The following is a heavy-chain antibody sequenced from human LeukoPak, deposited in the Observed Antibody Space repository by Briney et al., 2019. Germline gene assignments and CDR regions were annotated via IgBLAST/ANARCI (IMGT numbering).Heavy chain of an antibody. J-gene: IGHJ5*02. CDR1: GYTFTSYT. V-gene: IGHV1-3*04. CDR3: ARDGYYGSGVYNWFDP. D-gene: IGHD3-10*01. CDR2: INTGNDNT. Sequence: GASVKVSCKASGYTFTSYTIHWVRQAPGQRLEWMGWINTGNDNTEYSQKFQGRVTITKDTSSSTAYMELSSLRSEDTAAYYCARDGYYGSGVYNWFDPWGQGTLVTVSS.